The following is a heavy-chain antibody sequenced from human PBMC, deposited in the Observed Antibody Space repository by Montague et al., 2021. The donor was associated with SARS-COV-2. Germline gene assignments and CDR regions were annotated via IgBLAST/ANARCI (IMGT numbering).Heavy chain of an antibody. CDR1: GDSISSYL. CDR3: EVWHVSPEDGMDV. J-gene: IGHJ6*02. CDR2: IWTSGST. D-gene: IGHD6-13*01. V-gene: IGHV4-4*07. Sequence: SETLSLTCTVSGDSISSYLWNWVRQPAGKGLEWIGRIWTSGSTNYNPSLKSRVTVSVDTSKNQFSLSLTSVTAADTAVYYCEVWHVSPEDGMDVWGQGTTVTVSS.